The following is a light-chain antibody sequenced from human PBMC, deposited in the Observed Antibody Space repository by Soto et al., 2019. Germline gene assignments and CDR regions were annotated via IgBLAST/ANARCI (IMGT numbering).Light chain of an antibody. J-gene: IGLJ2*01. CDR1: SGHSSYA. CDR2: LNSDGSH. V-gene: IGLV4-69*01. CDR3: QTWGTGIHVV. Sequence: QSVLTQSPSASASLGASVKLTCTLSSGHSSYAIAWHQQQPEKRPRYLMKLNSDGSHSKGDGIPDRFSGSSSGAERYLTISSLQSEDEADYYCQTWGTGIHVVFGGGTKLTV.